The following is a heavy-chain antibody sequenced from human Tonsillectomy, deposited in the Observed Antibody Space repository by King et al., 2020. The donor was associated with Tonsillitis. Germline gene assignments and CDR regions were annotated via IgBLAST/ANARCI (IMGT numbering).Heavy chain of an antibody. V-gene: IGHV4-30-4*07. CDR2: IYYSGST. J-gene: IGHJ5*02. Sequence: VQLQESGPGLVKPSQTLSLTCAVSGGSISSGGYSWSWIRQPPGKGLEWIGYIYYSGSTYYNPSLKSRVTISVDTSKNQFSLKLSSVTAADTAVYYCARAGRYCSGGSCFVQDGKGFDPWGQGTLVTVSS. CDR1: GGSISSGGYS. CDR3: ARAGRYCSGGSCFVQDGKGFDP. D-gene: IGHD2-15*01.